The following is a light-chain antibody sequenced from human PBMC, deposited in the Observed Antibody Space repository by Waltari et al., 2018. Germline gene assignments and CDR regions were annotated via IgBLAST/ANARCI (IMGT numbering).Light chain of an antibody. CDR2: GNY. CDR3: AAWDDRLNGGV. Sequence: QSVLTQPPSASGTPGQTVTISCSGGSSNLGTNPVNWYRQVPGAAPKLLIYGNYQRPSGVPARFSGSKSGTSASLAISGLQSEDEADYYCAAWDDRLNGGVFGGGTKLTVL. J-gene: IGLJ3*02. V-gene: IGLV1-44*01. CDR1: SSNLGTNP.